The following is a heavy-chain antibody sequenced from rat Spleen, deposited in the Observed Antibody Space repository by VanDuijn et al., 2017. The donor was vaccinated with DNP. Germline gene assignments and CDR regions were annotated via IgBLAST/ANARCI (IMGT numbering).Heavy chain of an antibody. V-gene: IGHV5-7*01. CDR1: GFTFSDYN. Sequence: EVQLVESGGGVVQSGRSLKLSCAASGFTFSDYNMVWVRQAPKKGLEWIATISYDGLSANYRDSVKGRFSISRDNAKSTLYLQMDSLRSEDTATYYCANFDFWGPGTMVTVSS. CDR2: ISYDGLSA. CDR3: ANFDF. J-gene: IGHJ1*01.